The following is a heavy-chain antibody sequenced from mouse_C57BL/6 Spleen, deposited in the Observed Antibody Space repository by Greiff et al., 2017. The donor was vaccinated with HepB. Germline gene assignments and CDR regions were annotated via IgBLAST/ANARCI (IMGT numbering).Heavy chain of an antibody. CDR1: GYTFTDYN. V-gene: IGHV1-22*01. CDR3: ARSKGAQHYFDY. J-gene: IGHJ2*01. CDR2: INPNNGGT. D-gene: IGHD3-2*02. Sequence: VQLQQSGPELVKPGASVKMSCKASGYTFTDYNMHWVKQSHGKSLVWIGYINPNNGGTSYNQKFKGKATLTVNKSSSTAYMELRSLTSEDSAVYYCARSKGAQHYFDYWGQGTTLTVSS.